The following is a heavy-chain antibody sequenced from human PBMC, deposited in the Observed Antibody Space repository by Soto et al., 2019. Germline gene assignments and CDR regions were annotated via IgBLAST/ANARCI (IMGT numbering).Heavy chain of an antibody. D-gene: IGHD3-10*01. V-gene: IGHV4-34*01. J-gene: IGHJ6*02. Sequence: SETLSLTCAVYGGSFSGYYWSWIRQPPGKGLEWIGEINHSGSTNYNPSLKSRVTISVGTSKNQFSLKLSSVTAADTAVYYCARENSGRSYGMDVWGQGTTVTVSS. CDR1: GGSFSGYY. CDR3: ARENSGRSYGMDV. CDR2: INHSGST.